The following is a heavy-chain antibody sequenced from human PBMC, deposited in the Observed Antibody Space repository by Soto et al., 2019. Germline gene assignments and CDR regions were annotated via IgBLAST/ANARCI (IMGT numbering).Heavy chain of an antibody. CDR2: TRNKANSYTT. CDR3: ARGNWGSAGYYYYGMDV. J-gene: IGHJ6*02. Sequence: MDWVRQAPGKGLEWVGRTRNKANSYTTEYAASVKGRFTISRDDSKNSLYLQMNSLKTEDTAVYYCARGNWGSAGYYYYGMDVWGQGTTVTVSS. D-gene: IGHD7-27*01. V-gene: IGHV3-72*01.